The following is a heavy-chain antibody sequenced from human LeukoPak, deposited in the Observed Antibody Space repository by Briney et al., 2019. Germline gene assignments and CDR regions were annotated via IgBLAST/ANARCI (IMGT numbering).Heavy chain of an antibody. CDR2: ISSSSSYI. CDR3: ATQPKTTFNSSSCD. J-gene: IGHJ4*02. D-gene: IGHD6-13*01. Sequence: GGSRRLSCVASAFTLSSYSMNWVRQAPGKGLEWVSSISSSSSYIYYADSVKGRFTISRDNAKNSLYLQMNSLRAEDTAVYYCATQPKTTFNSSSCDWGQGTLVTVSS. V-gene: IGHV3-21*01. CDR1: AFTLSSYS.